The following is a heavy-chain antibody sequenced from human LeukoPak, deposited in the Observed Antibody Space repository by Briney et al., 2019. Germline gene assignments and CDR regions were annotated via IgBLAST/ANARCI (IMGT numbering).Heavy chain of an antibody. D-gene: IGHD3-10*01. CDR3: ARLTMVRGVIIVGIDY. Sequence: SETLSLTCNVSGDSISSYYWSWIRQPPGKGLEWIGYIYYSGSTNYNPSLKSRVTISVDTSKNQFSLKLSSVTAADTAVYYCARLTMVRGVIIVGIDYWGQGTLVTVSS. CDR1: GDSISSYY. CDR2: IYYSGST. J-gene: IGHJ4*02. V-gene: IGHV4-59*01.